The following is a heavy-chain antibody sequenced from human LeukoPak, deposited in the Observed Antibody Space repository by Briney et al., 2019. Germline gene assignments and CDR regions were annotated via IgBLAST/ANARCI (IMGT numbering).Heavy chain of an antibody. CDR1: GYRFTSNY. V-gene: IGHV1-46*01. Sequence: ASVKLSCKASGYRFTSNYIHWVRQAPGQGLEWVGIINPTEGTTTYAGKFQGRVTMTRDTSTSTVYMELSSLRSEDTAVYYCARGMDLMVRGVIYCEHWGQGTLVTVSS. J-gene: IGHJ4*02. D-gene: IGHD3-10*01. CDR3: ARGMDLMVRGVIYCEH. CDR2: INPTEGTT.